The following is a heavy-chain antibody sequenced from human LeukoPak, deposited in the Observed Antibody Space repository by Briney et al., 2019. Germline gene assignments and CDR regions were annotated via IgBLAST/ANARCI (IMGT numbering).Heavy chain of an antibody. Sequence: PGGSLRLSCAASGFTFSSYSMNWVRQAPGKGLEWVGRIKSKTDGGTTDYAAPVKGRFAISRDDSKNTLYIQMNSLKTEDTAVYYCTTSLSSGYYIDNWGQGTLVTVSS. CDR3: TTSLSSGYYIDN. J-gene: IGHJ4*02. V-gene: IGHV3-15*01. CDR1: GFTFSSYS. CDR2: IKSKTDGGTT. D-gene: IGHD3-22*01.